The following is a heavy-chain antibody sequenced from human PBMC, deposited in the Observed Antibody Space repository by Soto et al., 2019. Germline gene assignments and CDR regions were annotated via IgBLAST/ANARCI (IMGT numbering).Heavy chain of an antibody. J-gene: IGHJ4*02. CDR2: VFHSGSA. CDR1: GGSLSTPVW. D-gene: IGHD1-1*01. CDR3: ARKAWTRLDY. V-gene: IGHV4-4*02. Sequence: QLQLQESGPGLVKPSGTLSLTCGVSGGSLSTPVWWSWVRLPPGKGLEWIGEVFHSGSANYNPSLQSRVTISLDKSTNQCSLRLSSVTAADTAVYYCARKAWTRLDYWGQGALVTVSS.